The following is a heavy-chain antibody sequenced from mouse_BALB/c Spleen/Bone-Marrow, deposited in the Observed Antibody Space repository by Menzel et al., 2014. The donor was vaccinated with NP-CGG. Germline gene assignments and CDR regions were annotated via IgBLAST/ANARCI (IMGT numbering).Heavy chain of an antibody. CDR2: ITPNSDHT. CDR3: SRSTFAHIMDS. D-gene: IGHD4-1*02. CDR1: GYTFXSYT. J-gene: IGHJ4*01. V-gene: IGHV1-4*01. Sequence: QVQLQQSGAELARPGASVKMSCKASGYTFXSYTMHWVKQRPGQGLEWIGYITPNSDHTNYNQKFKDRATLTADKSSSTAYMQLSSLTSEDSAIYYCSRSTFAHIMDSWGQGTSVTVSS.